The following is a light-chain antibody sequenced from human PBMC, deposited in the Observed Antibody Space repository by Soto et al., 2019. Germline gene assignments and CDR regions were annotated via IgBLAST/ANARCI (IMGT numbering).Light chain of an antibody. J-gene: IGLJ1*01. V-gene: IGLV1-44*01. CDR2: NSY. CDR1: SSNIGSKT. CDR3: SSCDARLNGYV. Sequence: QSVLTQPHSASGTPGQRVTISCCGSSSNIGSKTVTWYQQLPGTVPKLLIYNSYQRPSGVPDRFSASKSGTSASLAISGLQSEDEPDYYCSSCDARLNGYVFGTRTKVTDL.